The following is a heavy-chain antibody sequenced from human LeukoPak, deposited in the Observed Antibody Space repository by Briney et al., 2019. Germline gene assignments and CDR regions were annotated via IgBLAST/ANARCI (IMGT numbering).Heavy chain of an antibody. Sequence: ASVKVSCTASGYTSTDYYMHWVRQAPGQGLEWMGIINPSGGSTSHAQKFQGRVTMTRDTSTGTVYMELSSLRSEDTAVYYCARDRSSGWYPLDYWGQGTLVTVSS. V-gene: IGHV1-46*01. J-gene: IGHJ4*02. D-gene: IGHD6-19*01. CDR1: GYTSTDYY. CDR3: ARDRSSGWYPLDY. CDR2: INPSGGST.